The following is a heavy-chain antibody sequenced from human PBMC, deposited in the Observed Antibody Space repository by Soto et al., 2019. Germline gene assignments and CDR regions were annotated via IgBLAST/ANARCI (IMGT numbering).Heavy chain of an antibody. CDR1: GFTFSSYS. D-gene: IGHD3-10*01. V-gene: IGHV3-48*01. CDR2: ISSSSSTI. CDR3: ASQFRGSGSYYGMDV. J-gene: IGHJ6*02. Sequence: EVQLVESGGGLVQPGGSLRLSCAASGFTFSSYSMNWVRQAPGKGLEWVSYISSSSSTIYYADSVKGRFTISRDNAKNSLYLQMNSLRAEDTAVYYCASQFRGSGSYYGMDVWGQGTTVTVSS.